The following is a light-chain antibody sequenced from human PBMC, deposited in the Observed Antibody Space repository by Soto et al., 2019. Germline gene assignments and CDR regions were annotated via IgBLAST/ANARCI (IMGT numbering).Light chain of an antibody. V-gene: IGLV2-14*03. CDR1: SSDVGGYDH. J-gene: IGLJ3*02. CDR3: SSYTNKDTLL. Sequence: QSALTQPASVSGSPGQSITISCTGTSSDVGGYDHVSWYQQHSGKAPKLIIYDVTVRPSGISPRFSGSKSDNTASLAVSGLQPEDEADYYCSSYTNKDTLLFGGGTKVTVL. CDR2: DVT.